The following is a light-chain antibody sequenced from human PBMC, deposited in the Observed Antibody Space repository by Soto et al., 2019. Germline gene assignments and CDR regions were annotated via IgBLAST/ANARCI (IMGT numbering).Light chain of an antibody. V-gene: IGKV1-5*03. CDR1: QNIGRS. Sequence: DIQMTQSPSTFSASVGDRVTITCRASQNIGRSLAWYQQKPGKAPKVLIYQASSLDSGVPSRFSGRGFGTEFTITISPLHPDDFATYYSQQYEFYWTFGQGTKVDIK. CDR2: QAS. CDR3: QQYEFYWT. J-gene: IGKJ1*01.